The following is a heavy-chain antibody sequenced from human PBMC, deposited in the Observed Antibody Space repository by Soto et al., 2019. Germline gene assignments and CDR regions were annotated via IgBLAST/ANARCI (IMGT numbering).Heavy chain of an antibody. Sequence: PGGSLRLSCTASGFTFNNKWMHWVRQAPGKGLVWLSRIDGAAATTNYADSVKGRFTISRDNAKNIVFLHVNGLTDEDTAVYYCARGGAMRVDYWGQGTLVTVSS. CDR1: GFTFNNKW. CDR2: IDGAAATT. CDR3: ARGGAMRVDY. J-gene: IGHJ4*02. V-gene: IGHV3-74*01.